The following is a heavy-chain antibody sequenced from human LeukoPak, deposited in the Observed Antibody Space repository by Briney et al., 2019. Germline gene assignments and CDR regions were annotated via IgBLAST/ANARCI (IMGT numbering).Heavy chain of an antibody. V-gene: IGHV1-2*02. CDR3: ARGAYYDYVWGSYRPEGFDY. Sequence: ASVKVSCKASGYTFTGYYMHWVRQAPGQGLEWMGWISPNGGGTNYAQKFQGRVTMTRDTSISTAYMELSRLRSDDTAVYYCARGAYYDYVWGSYRPEGFDYWGQGTLVTVSS. CDR2: ISPNGGGT. CDR1: GYTFTGYY. D-gene: IGHD3-16*02. J-gene: IGHJ4*02.